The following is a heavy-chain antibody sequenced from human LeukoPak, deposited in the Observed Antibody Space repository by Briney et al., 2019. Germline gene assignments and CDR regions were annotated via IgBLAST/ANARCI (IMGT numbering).Heavy chain of an antibody. CDR1: GFTFSSYA. J-gene: IGHJ4*02. CDR3: ARDTQPFNYGGNGLVDY. Sequence: GRSLRLSCAASGFTFSSYAMHWVRQAPGKGLEWVSVISYDGSNTYYADSVKGRFTISRDNSKNTLYLQMNSLRAEDTAVYYCARDTQPFNYGGNGLVDYWGQGTLVTVSS. CDR2: ISYDGSNT. D-gene: IGHD4-23*01. V-gene: IGHV3-30*01.